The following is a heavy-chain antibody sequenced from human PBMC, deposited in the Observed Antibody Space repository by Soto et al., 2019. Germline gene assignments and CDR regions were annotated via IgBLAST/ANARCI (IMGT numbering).Heavy chain of an antibody. Sequence: SETLSLTCVVSGGSLSDYFWSWIRQPPGMALEWIGEINHSGSTNYNPSLKSRVTISVDTSKNQFSLKLSSVTAADTAVYYCARGRGIFGVVIDYYYYYMDVWGKGTTVTVSS. CDR3: ARGRGIFGVVIDYYYYYMDV. CDR1: GGSLSDYF. D-gene: IGHD3-3*01. J-gene: IGHJ6*03. V-gene: IGHV4-34*01. CDR2: INHSGST.